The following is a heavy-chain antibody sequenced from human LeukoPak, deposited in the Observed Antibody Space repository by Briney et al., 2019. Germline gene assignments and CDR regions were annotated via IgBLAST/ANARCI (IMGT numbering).Heavy chain of an antibody. CDR3: GRGYCATTNCYVVY. V-gene: IGHV3-30-3*01. Sequence: GGSLRLSCAASGFTFSSYAMHWVRQAPGKGLEWVAVISYDGDNKNYADSVKGRFTISRDNSKNTLYLQMNSLRPEDTAVYYCGRGYCATTNCYVVYWGQGTLVTVS. CDR2: ISYDGDNK. J-gene: IGHJ4*02. D-gene: IGHD2-2*01. CDR1: GFTFSSYA.